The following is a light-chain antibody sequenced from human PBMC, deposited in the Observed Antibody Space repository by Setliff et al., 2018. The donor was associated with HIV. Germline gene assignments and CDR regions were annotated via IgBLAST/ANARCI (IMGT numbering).Light chain of an antibody. J-gene: IGLJ1*01. CDR1: SSDVGGYNY. V-gene: IGLV2-14*03. CDR3: SSYTSSSTLV. CDR2: DVS. Sequence: QSVLAQPASVSGSPGQSITISCTGTSSDVGGYNYVSWYQQHPGKAPKVMIYDVSNRPSGVSNRFSGSKSGNTASLTTSGLQAEDEADYYCSSYTSSSTLVFGTGTKVTVL.